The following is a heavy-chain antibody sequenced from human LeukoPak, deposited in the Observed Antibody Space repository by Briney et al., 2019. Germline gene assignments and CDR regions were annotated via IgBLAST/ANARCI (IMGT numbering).Heavy chain of an antibody. Sequence: ASVKVSCKASGYTFTGYYMHWVRQAPGQGLEWMGWINPNSGGTNYAQKFQGRVTMTRDTSISTAYMELSRLRSDDTAVYYCARGYDFWSGYYCDYWGQGTLVTVSS. CDR1: GYTFTGYY. CDR2: INPNSGGT. V-gene: IGHV1-2*02. J-gene: IGHJ4*02. CDR3: ARGYDFWSGYYCDY. D-gene: IGHD3-3*01.